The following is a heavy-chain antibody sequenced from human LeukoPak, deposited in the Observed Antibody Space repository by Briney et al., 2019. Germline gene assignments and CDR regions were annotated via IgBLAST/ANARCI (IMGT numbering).Heavy chain of an antibody. Sequence: GGSLRLSCAASGFTFSSYGMHWVRQAPAKGLEGVAFIRYDGISKYYAHSVKGRFNISRDNSKNTLYLQMNSLRAEDTAVYYCARDHYYDSSGLDYWGQGTLVTVSS. CDR2: IRYDGISK. V-gene: IGHV3-30*02. CDR1: GFTFSSYG. D-gene: IGHD3-22*01. J-gene: IGHJ4*02. CDR3: ARDHYYDSSGLDY.